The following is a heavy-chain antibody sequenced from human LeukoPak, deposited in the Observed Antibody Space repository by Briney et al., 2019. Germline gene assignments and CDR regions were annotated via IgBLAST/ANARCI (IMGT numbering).Heavy chain of an antibody. CDR2: ISTSSSTI. CDR3: ARLYGDYVYWYFDL. V-gene: IGHV3-48*01. Sequence: GGSLRLSCAASGFPFSRYGMNWVRQAPGKGLEWVSYISTSSSTIYYADSVKGRFTISRDNARNSLYLQMNSLRAEDTAVYFCARLYGDYVYWYFDLWGRGTLVTVSS. D-gene: IGHD4-17*01. J-gene: IGHJ2*01. CDR1: GFPFSRYG.